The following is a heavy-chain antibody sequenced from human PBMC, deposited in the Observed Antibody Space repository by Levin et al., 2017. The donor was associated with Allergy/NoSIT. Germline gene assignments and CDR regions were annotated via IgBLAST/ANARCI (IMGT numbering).Heavy chain of an antibody. Sequence: GGSLRLSCLASGFTFSTYTMNWVRQAPGKGLEWISYIGSTTNTVYYADSVRGRFTISRDNAKNSLYLQMNSLRDDDSAVYYCARNQPWGYCSGSRCPPTPDYWGQGTLVTVSS. V-gene: IGHV3-48*02. D-gene: IGHD2-15*01. J-gene: IGHJ4*02. CDR3: ARNQPWGYCSGSRCPPTPDY. CDR1: GFTFSTYT. CDR2: IGSTTNTV.